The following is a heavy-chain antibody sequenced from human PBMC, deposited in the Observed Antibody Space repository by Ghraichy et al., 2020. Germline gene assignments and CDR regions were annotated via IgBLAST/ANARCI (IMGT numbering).Heavy chain of an antibody. D-gene: IGHD3-22*01. CDR2: IKQDGSEE. Sequence: GGSLRLSCAASGFTFSRNWMSWVRQAPGKGLEWVANIKQDGSEENYVDSVKGRFTISRDNAKNSVYLQMNSLRAEDTAVYYCARVHYDDDSAYRHFDFWGQGTLVTVSS. J-gene: IGHJ4*02. CDR3: ARVHYDDDSAYRHFDF. CDR1: GFTFSRNW. V-gene: IGHV3-7*01.